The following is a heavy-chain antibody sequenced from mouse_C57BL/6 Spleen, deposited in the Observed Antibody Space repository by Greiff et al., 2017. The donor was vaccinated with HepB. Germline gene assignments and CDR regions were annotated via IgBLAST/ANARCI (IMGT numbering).Heavy chain of an antibody. D-gene: IGHD1-1*01. V-gene: IGHV5-17*01. CDR1: GFTFSDYG. J-gene: IGHJ4*01. CDR2: ISSGSSTI. CDR3: ARGTYGSSYDAMDY. Sequence: EVQGVESGGGLVKPGGSLKLSCAASGFTFSDYGMHWVRQAPEKGLEWVAYISSGSSTIYYADTVKGRFTISRDNAKNTLFLQMTSLRSEDTAMYYCARGTYGSSYDAMDYWGQGTSVTVSS.